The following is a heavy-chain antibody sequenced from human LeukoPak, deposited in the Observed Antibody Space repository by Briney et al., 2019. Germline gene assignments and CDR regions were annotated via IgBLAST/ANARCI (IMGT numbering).Heavy chain of an antibody. J-gene: IGHJ6*03. CDR1: GFTFDDYG. Sequence: GGSLRLSCAASGFTFDDYGMSWVRQAPGRGLEWVSGINWNGGSTGYADSVKGRFTISRDNAKNSLYLQMNSLRAEDTAVYYCAKHVGGYDYYYMDVWGKGTTVTVSS. V-gene: IGHV3-20*04. D-gene: IGHD3-10*02. CDR3: AKHVGGYDYYYMDV. CDR2: INWNGGST.